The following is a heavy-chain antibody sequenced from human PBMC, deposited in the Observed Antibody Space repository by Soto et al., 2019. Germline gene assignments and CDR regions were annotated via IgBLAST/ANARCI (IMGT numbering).Heavy chain of an antibody. V-gene: IGHV4-39*01. CDR2: IYRSGYT. Sequence: SETLSLTCSVSGGSISSSAYYWGWIRQPPGKGLEWIGSIYRSGYTYDNPSLKSRITISVDTSTNQFSLELRSVTAADTAVYYCARLGAYYQSLDPWGQGTVVTVSS. D-gene: IGHD2-21*01. J-gene: IGHJ5*02. CDR1: GGSISSSAYY. CDR3: ARLGAYYQSLDP.